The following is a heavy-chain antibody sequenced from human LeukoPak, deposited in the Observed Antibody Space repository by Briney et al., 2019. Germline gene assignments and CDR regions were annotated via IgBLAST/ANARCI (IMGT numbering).Heavy chain of an antibody. J-gene: IGHJ4*02. CDR2: IYYSGST. D-gene: IGHD6-13*01. V-gene: IGHV4-59*08. CDR1: GDSISSYY. CDR3: ARSHGYSSSWYGY. Sequence: SETLSLTCTVSGDSISSYYWSWIRQPPGKGLEWIGYIYYSGSTNYNPSLKSRVTISVDTSKNQFSLKLSSVTAADTAVYYCARSHGYSSSWYGYWGQGTLVTVSS.